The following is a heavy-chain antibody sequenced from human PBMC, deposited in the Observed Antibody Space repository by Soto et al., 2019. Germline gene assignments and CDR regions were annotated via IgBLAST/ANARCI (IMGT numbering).Heavy chain of an antibody. CDR1: GGSISSGDYY. V-gene: IGHV4-30-4*01. Sequence: SETLSLTCTVSGGSISSGDYYWSWIRQPPGKGLEWIGYIYYSGSTYYNPSLKSRVTISVDTSKNQFSLKLSSVTAADTAVYYCARDLTVTPRYYYYYGMDVWGQGTTVTVSS. CDR2: IYYSGST. J-gene: IGHJ6*02. CDR3: ARDLTVTPRYYYYYGMDV. D-gene: IGHD4-4*01.